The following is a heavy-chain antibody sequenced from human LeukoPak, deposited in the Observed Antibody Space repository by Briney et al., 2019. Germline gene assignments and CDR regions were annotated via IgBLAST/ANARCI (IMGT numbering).Heavy chain of an antibody. D-gene: IGHD3-22*01. CDR1: GGSISSSSYY. J-gene: IGHJ4*02. Sequence: SETLSLTCTVSGGSISSSSYYWGWIRQPPGKGLEWIGYIYYSGSTNYNPSLKSRVTISVDTSKNQFSLKLSSVTAADTAVYYCARGYYDSSGFHTLYYFDYWGQGTLVTVSS. CDR3: ARGYYDSSGFHTLYYFDY. V-gene: IGHV4-61*05. CDR2: IYYSGST.